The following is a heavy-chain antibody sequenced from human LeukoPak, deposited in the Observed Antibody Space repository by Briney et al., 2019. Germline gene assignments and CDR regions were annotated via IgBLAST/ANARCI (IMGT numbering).Heavy chain of an antibody. V-gene: IGHV4-39*07. Sequence: SETLSLTCTVSDGSISSSSYYWGWIRQPPGKGLEWIGSIYYSGSTYYNPSLKSRVTISVDTSKNQFSLKLSSVTAADTAVYYCARGRTLYCSGGSCYPFDPWGQGTLVTVSS. CDR1: DGSISSSSYY. J-gene: IGHJ5*02. CDR2: IYYSGST. D-gene: IGHD2-15*01. CDR3: ARGRTLYCSGGSCYPFDP.